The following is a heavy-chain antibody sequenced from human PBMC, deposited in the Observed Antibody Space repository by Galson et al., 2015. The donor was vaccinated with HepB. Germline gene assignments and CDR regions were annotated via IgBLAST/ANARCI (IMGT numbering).Heavy chain of an antibody. CDR3: AKDGNSGSYYYYGMDV. V-gene: IGHV3-30*18. D-gene: IGHD1-26*01. CDR1: GFTFSSYG. J-gene: IGHJ6*02. CDR2: ISYDGSNK. Sequence: SLRLSCAASGFTFSSYGMHWVRQAPGKGLEWVAVISYDGSNKYHTDSVKGRFTISRDNSKNTLYLQMNSLRAEDTAVYYCAKDGNSGSYYYYGMDVWGQGTTVTVSS.